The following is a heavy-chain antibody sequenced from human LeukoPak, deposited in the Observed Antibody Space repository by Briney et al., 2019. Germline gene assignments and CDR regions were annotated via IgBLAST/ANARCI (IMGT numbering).Heavy chain of an antibody. J-gene: IGHJ4*02. CDR1: GFTFSSYG. CDR3: AKDGGLWVSAHWGDS. CDR2: IWYDGSNK. V-gene: IGHV3-33*06. D-gene: IGHD7-27*01. Sequence: GRSLRLSCAASGFTFSSYGMHWVRQAPGKGLEWVAVIWYDGSNKYYADSVKGRFTISRDNSKNTLYLQMNSLRAEDTAVYYCAKDGGLWVSAHWGDSWGRGTLVTVSS.